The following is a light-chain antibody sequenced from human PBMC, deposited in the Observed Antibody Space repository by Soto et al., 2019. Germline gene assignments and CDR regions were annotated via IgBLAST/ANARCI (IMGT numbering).Light chain of an antibody. CDR1: SSDVGSYNL. CDR3: CSYAGCSTFV. J-gene: IGLJ2*01. Sequence: QSVLTQPASVSGSPGQSITISCTGTSSDVGSYNLVSWYQQHPGKAPKLMIYEGSKRPPGVSNRFSGSKSGNTASLTISGLQAEDEADYYCCSYAGCSTFVFGGGNMVTVL. CDR2: EGS. V-gene: IGLV2-23*03.